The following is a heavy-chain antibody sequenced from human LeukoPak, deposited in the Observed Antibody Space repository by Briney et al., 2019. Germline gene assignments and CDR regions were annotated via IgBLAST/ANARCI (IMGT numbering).Heavy chain of an antibody. J-gene: IGHJ3*01. Sequence: PSETQSLMCTVSAGFIRRYYGRSIRQPPGKGLEWIGYIYYSGTTNYNSSLKSRVTISVDTSKHQFSLKLRSVTAADTAVYYCVSEGVGASEDAFDVGGQGIVVTVSS. V-gene: IGHV4-59*13. CDR2: IYYSGTT. CDR3: VSEGVGASEDAFDV. D-gene: IGHD1-26*01. CDR1: AGFIRRYY.